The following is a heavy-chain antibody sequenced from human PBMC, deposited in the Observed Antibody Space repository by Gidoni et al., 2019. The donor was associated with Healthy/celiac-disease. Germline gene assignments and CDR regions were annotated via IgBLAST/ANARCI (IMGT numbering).Heavy chain of an antibody. Sequence: EVQRVESGGGLGKPGGSLRPYCAACGFTSGSYSMNWGRQAPGNGLEWCSSISSSSSYICYADSVKCRFTISRDNAKNALYLQMNSLRAEDTAVYYCARGEGCSGGSCYFDYWGQGTLVTVSS. CDR1: GFTSGSYS. J-gene: IGHJ4*02. V-gene: IGHV3-21*06. D-gene: IGHD2-15*01. CDR3: ARGEGCSGGSCYFDY. CDR2: ISSSSSYI.